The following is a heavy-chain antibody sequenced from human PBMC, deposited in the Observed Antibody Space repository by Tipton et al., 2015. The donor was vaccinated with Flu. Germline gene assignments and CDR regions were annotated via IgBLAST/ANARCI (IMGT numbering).Heavy chain of an antibody. J-gene: IGHJ3*01. CDR2: MYAGGNT. D-gene: IGHD3-10*01. V-gene: IGHV4-4*07. CDR3: ARGSGSGTEMTFYV. CDR1: GGSMSSFY. Sequence: TLSLTCTVSGGSMSSFYWSWIRKPAGKGLEWMGRMYAGGNTKYNPSLKSRVTMSVDTAKNQFFLRLTSVTAADTTVYYCARGSGSGTEMTFYVLGPGTVVTASS.